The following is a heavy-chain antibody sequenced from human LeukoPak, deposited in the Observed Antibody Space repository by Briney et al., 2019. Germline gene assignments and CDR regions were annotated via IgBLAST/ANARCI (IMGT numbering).Heavy chain of an antibody. CDR2: INVGNNNT. J-gene: IGHJ4*02. CDR1: GYTFTNFA. D-gene: IGHD2-8*01. Sequence: ASVKVSCKASGYTFTNFAIHWVRQAPGQRLEWMGWINVGNNNTKYSQEFQGRVTIARDTSASTAYMELSSLRSEDTSVFYCARGTECTEGVCYMLDYWGQGTLVTVSS. V-gene: IGHV1-3*01. CDR3: ARGTECTEGVCYMLDY.